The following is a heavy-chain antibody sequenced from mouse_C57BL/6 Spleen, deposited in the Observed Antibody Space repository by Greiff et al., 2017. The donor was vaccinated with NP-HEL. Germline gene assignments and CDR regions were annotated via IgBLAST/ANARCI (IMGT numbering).Heavy chain of an antibody. V-gene: IGHV5-4*01. CDR3: ARDYDYDGALCAY. J-gene: IGHJ3*01. D-gene: IGHD2-4*01. CDR1: GFTFSSYA. Sequence: EVKLVESGGGLVKPGGSLKLSCAASGFTFSSYAMSWVRQTPEKRLEWVATISDGGSYTYYPDNVKGRFTISRDNAKNNLYLQMSHLKSEDTAMYYCARDYDYDGALCAYWGQGTLVTVSA. CDR2: ISDGGSYT.